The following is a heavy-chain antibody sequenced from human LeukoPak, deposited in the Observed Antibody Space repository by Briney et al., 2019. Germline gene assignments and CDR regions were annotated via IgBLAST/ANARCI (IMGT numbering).Heavy chain of an antibody. D-gene: IGHD6-6*01. CDR2: INPSGGST. CDR3: ARDTNLAARPGPWFDP. V-gene: IGHV1-46*01. J-gene: IGHJ5*02. CDR1: GYTFTSYY. Sequence: ASVKVSCKASGYTFTSYYMHWVRQAPGQGLEWMGIINPSGGSTSYVQKFQGRVTMTRDTSTSTVYMELSSLRSEDTAVYYCARDTNLAARPGPWFDPWGQGTLVTVSS.